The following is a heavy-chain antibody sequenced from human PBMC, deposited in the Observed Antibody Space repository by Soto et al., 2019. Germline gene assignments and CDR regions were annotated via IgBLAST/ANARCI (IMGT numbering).Heavy chain of an antibody. J-gene: IGHJ4*02. D-gene: IGHD5-12*01. CDR2: IIPMFDTT. CDR3: TRHRGYSSGYWGQDF. Sequence: QVQLVQSGAEVKKPGSSVKVSCKASGGAFGSYAINWVRQAPGQGLEWMGGIIPMFDTTNYAQRFQGRVTVTGEESTSTVYLELTRLKSEDTAMYYCTRHRGYSSGYWGQDFWGQGTLVTVSS. CDR1: GGAFGSYA. V-gene: IGHV1-69*01.